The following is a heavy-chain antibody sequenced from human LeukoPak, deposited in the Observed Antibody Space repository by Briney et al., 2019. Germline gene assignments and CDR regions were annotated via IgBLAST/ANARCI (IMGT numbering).Heavy chain of an antibody. CDR1: GGSFSGYY. CDR2: INHSGST. V-gene: IGHV4-34*01. J-gene: IGHJ4*02. D-gene: IGHD1-26*01. CDR3: ARYQGGPFDY. Sequence: SETLSLTCAVYGGSFSGYYWSWIRQPPGKGLEWIGEINHSGSTNYNPSLKSRVTISVDTSKNQFSLKLSSVTAADTAVYYCARYQGGPFDYWGQGTLVTASS.